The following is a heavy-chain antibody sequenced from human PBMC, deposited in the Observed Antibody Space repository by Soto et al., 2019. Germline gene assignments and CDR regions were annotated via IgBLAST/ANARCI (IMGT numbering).Heavy chain of an antibody. CDR1: GGTFSSYS. V-gene: IGHV1-69*01. Sequence: QVQLVQSGAEVKKPGSSVKVSCKASGGTFSSYSINWVRQAPGQGLEWMGEIIPIFGTANYAQKFQGRVTTTADDSPSTAYMELSSLRSEDTAVYSCARDCGRHSGAIAYWGQGTLVTVSS. CDR3: ARDCGRHSGAIAY. J-gene: IGHJ4*02. D-gene: IGHD1-26*01. CDR2: IIPIFGTA.